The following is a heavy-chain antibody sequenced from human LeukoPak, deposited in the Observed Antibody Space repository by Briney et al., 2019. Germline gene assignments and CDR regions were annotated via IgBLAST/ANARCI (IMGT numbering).Heavy chain of an antibody. D-gene: IGHD6-19*01. V-gene: IGHV4-30-4*08. CDR3: ARDTAVAEGAFDI. J-gene: IGHJ3*02. Sequence: SETLSLTCTVSGGSISSGDCYWSWIRQPPGKGLEWIGYIYYSGSTYYNPSLKSRVTISVDTSKNQFSLKLSSVTAADTAVYYCARDTAVAEGAFDIWGQGTMVTVSS. CDR2: IYYSGST. CDR1: GGSISSGDCY.